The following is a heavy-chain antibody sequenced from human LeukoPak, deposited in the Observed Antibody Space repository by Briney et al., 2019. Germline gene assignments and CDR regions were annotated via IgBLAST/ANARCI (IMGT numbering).Heavy chain of an antibody. V-gene: IGHV1-69*05. Sequence: SVKVSCKASGGTFSSYAISWVRQAPGQGLEWMGRIIPIFGTANYAQKFQGRVTITTDESTSTAYMELSSLRSEDTAVYYCARVQGSAYDIDYWGQGTLVTVSS. J-gene: IGHJ4*02. CDR3: ARVQGSAYDIDY. D-gene: IGHD3-10*01. CDR1: GGTFSSYA. CDR2: IIPIFGTA.